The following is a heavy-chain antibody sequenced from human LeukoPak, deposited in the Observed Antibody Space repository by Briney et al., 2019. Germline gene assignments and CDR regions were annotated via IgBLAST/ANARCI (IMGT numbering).Heavy chain of an antibody. J-gene: IGHJ4*02. CDR1: GFTFSSYG. CDR2: ISYDGSNK. CDR3: AKDLIGGSGSYYNPDFDY. D-gene: IGHD3-10*01. V-gene: IGHV3-30*18. Sequence: GGSLRLSCAASGFTFSSYGMHWVRQAPGKGLEWVAVISYDGSNKYYADSVKGRFTISRDNSKNTLYLQMNSLRAEDTAVYYCAKDLIGGSGSYYNPDFDYWGQGTLVTVSS.